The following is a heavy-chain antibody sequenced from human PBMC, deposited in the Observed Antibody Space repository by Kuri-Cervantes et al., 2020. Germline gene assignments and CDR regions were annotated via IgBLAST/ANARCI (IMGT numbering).Heavy chain of an antibody. CDR3: ARRGSGWSLVY. V-gene: IGHV4-30-2*01. J-gene: IGHJ4*02. CDR1: GGSISSGGYS. Sequence: LRLSCAVSGGSISSGGYSWSWIRQPPGKGLEWIGEINHSGSTNYNPSLKSRVTISVDTSKNQFSLKLSSVTAADTAVYYCARRGSGWSLVYWGQGTLVTVSS. D-gene: IGHD6-19*01. CDR2: INHSGST.